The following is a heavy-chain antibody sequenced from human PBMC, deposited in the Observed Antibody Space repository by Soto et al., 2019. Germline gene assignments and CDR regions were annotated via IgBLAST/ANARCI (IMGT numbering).Heavy chain of an antibody. D-gene: IGHD1-26*01. Sequence: PGGSLRLSCVASGFTFSTDTMNWVRQAPGKGLEWVAHISTSGGGDTYYADSVKGRFTISRDNSKNTLYLQMNSLRAEDTAVYYCAKEVEAIGTPLFDYWGQGTLVTVSS. CDR3: AKEVEAIGTPLFDY. CDR2: ISTSGGGDT. V-gene: IGHV3-23*01. CDR1: GFTFSTDT. J-gene: IGHJ4*02.